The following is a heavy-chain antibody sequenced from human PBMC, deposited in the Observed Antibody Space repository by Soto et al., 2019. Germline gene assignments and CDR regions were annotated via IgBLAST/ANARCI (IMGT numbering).Heavy chain of an antibody. CDR2: IVPIFGTT. CDR3: ARVAAVAGIYNYPGLDV. D-gene: IGHD6-19*01. CDR1: GGTFSNYA. V-gene: IGHV1-69*12. J-gene: IGHJ6*02. Sequence: QVQLVQSGAEVKKPGSSVKVSCKVSGGTFSNYAIDWVRLAPGQGLEWMGGIVPIFGTTYYTQKFQGRATIIAADSTTTAYLELSSLRSEDTAIDYCARVAAVAGIYNYPGLDVWGQGTAVTVSS.